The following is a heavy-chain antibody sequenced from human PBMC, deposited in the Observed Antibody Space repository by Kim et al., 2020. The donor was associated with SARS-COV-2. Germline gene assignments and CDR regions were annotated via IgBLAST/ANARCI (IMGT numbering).Heavy chain of an antibody. J-gene: IGHJ2*01. D-gene: IGHD3-22*01. V-gene: IGHV4-39*01. CDR3: ASSGSGYYYPDWYFDL. CDR1: GGSISSSSYY. Sequence: SETLSLTCTVSGGSISSSSYYWGWIRQPPGKGLEWIGSIYYSGSTYYNPSLKSRVTISVDTSKNQFSLKLSPVTAADTAVYYCASSGSGYYYPDWYFDLWGRGTLVTVSS. CDR2: IYYSGST.